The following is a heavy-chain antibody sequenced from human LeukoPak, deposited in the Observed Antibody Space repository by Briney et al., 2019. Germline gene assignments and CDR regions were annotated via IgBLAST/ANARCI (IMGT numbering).Heavy chain of an antibody. D-gene: IGHD3-10*01. V-gene: IGHV1-69*04. CDR2: IIPVLSLT. CDR1: EGTLSSYA. CDR3: ARGSGSGNYALGR. J-gene: IGHJ4*02. Sequence: SVKVSCKAPEGTLSSYALSWVRQAPGQGLEWMGRIIPVLSLTNYAQKFQGRLTIIADKGTSTAYMELTDLTTADTAVYFCARGSGSGNYALGRWGQGTLVTVSS.